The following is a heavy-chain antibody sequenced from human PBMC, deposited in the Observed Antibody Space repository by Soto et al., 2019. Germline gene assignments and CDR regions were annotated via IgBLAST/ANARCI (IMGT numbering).Heavy chain of an antibody. CDR2: INPSGGST. Sequence: ASVKVSCKASGYTFTSYYMHWVRQAPGQGLEWMGIINPSGGSTSYAQKLQGRVTMTRDTSTSTVYMELSSLRSEDTAVYYCARGFPPLYYDFWSGYFAPSKYYGMDVWGQGTTVTVSS. CDR1: GYTFTSYY. V-gene: IGHV1-46*01. D-gene: IGHD3-3*01. CDR3: ARGFPPLYYDFWSGYFAPSKYYGMDV. J-gene: IGHJ6*02.